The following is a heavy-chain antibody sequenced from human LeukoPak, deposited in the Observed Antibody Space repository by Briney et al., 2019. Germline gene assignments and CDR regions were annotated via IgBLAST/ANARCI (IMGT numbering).Heavy chain of an antibody. CDR1: GFTFSSYG. V-gene: IGHV3-23*01. Sequence: GGSLRLSCAASGFTFSSYGMSWVRQAPGKGLEWVSAISGSGGSTYYADSVKGRFTISRDNSKNTLYLQMNSLRAEDTAVYYCAKVLGTYYDILTGWNAFDIWGQGTMVTVSS. CDR3: AKVLGTYYDILTGWNAFDI. CDR2: ISGSGGST. J-gene: IGHJ3*02. D-gene: IGHD3-9*01.